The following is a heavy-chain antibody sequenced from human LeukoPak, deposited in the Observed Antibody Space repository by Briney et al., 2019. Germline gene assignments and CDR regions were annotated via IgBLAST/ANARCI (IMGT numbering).Heavy chain of an antibody. CDR2: TNTIGGST. V-gene: IGHV3-23*01. Sequence: PGGSLRLSCAASGFTFSSYAMSWVRQAPGMGLEWVSPTNTIGGSTYYEDSVKDRFTISRDNSKNTLYLQMNSLRAEDTAVYYCAKGRSSSFWYWAFDYWGQGTLVTVS. J-gene: IGHJ4*02. CDR1: GFTFSSYA. CDR3: AKGRSSSFWYWAFDY. D-gene: IGHD2-8*02.